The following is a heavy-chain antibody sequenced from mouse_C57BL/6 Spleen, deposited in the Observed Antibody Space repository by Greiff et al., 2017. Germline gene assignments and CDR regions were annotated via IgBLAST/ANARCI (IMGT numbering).Heavy chain of an antibody. CDR2: SDPETGGT. CDR1: GYTFTDYE. CDR3: TRGLLGPRGYFDV. J-gene: IGHJ1*03. V-gene: IGHV1-15*01. D-gene: IGHD1-1*01. Sequence: QVQLKQSGAELVRPGASVTLSCKASGYTFTDYEMHWVKQTPVHGLEWIGASDPETGGTAYNQKFKGKAILTADKSSSTAYMELRSLTSEDSAVYYCTRGLLGPRGYFDVWGTGTTVTVSS.